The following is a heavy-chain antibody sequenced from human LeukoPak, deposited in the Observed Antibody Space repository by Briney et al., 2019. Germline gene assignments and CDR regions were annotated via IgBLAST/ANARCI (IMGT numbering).Heavy chain of an antibody. CDR3: AKVKGAIVAFDY. CDR2: ISGSGRST. J-gene: IGHJ4*02. CDR1: GFPFSIYA. Sequence: PGGSLRLSCAASGFPFSIYAMRWVRHAPGGGVEWVAVISGSGRSTYYADSVKGRLTISRDNSKNTLDLQMNSLRDEDTGVYNCAKVKGAIVAFDYWGQGTLVTVSS. V-gene: IGHV3-23*01. D-gene: IGHD3-22*01.